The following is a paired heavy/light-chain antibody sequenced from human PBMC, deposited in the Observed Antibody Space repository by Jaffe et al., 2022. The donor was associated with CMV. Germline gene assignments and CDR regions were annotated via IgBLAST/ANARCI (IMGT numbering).Heavy chain of an antibody. D-gene: IGHD4-17*01. V-gene: IGHV3-66*01. J-gene: IGHJ4*02. CDR1: GLSLSDNY. CDR3: ARGRDYGGTLFDY. Sequence: EVQLVESGGGLVQPGGSLRLSCAASGLSLSDNYMTWIRQAPGKGLTWVSVIYDSGRSYYADSLEGRFAVSRDISKNTLYLQMNSLTAEDTAVYFCARGRDYGGTLFDYWGQGTMVTVSS. CDR2: IYDSGRS.
Light chain of an antibody. CDR2: AAS. CDR1: QDLTNY. Sequence: DIQLAQSPSSLSASVGDRVTITCRASQDLTNYLAWYQQKPGKAPNLLIYAASTLHSGVPSRFSGSGSGTDFTLTISSLRPEDFATYYCQQLNSFTFGGGTKVQIK. V-gene: IGKV1-9*01. J-gene: IGKJ4*01. CDR3: QQLNSFT.